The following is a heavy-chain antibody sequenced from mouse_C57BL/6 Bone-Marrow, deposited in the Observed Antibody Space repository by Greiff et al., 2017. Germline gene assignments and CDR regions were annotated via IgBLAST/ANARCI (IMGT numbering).Heavy chain of an antibody. CDR1: GYTFTSYG. D-gene: IGHD4-1*02. V-gene: IGHV1-81*01. J-gene: IGHJ3*01. Sequence: VMLVESGAELARPGASVKLSCKASGYTFTSYGISWVKQRTGQGLEWIGEIYPRSGNTYYNEKFKGKATLTADKSSSTAYMELRSLTSEDSAVYFCAFQLGPWFAYWGQGTLVTVSA. CDR3: AFQLGPWFAY. CDR2: IYPRSGNT.